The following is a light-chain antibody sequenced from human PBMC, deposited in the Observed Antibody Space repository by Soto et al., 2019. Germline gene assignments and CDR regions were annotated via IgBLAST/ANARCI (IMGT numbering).Light chain of an antibody. V-gene: IGLV1-44*01. CDR3: AAWDDSLNGL. CDR1: SSNIGSNT. CDR2: SNN. J-gene: IGLJ2*01. Sequence: QSVLTQPPSASGTPGQRFTISCSGSSSNIGSNTVNWYQQLPGTAPKLLIYSNNQRPSGVPDRFSASKSGTSASLAISGLQSEDEADYYCAAWDDSLNGLFGGGTKLTVL.